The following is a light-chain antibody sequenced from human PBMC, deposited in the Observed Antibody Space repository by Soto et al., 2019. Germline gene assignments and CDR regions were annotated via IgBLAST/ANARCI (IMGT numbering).Light chain of an antibody. Sequence: QSALTQPPSASGTPGQWVTISCSGNNSNIGSNSVNWYQQFPGTAPALLIYNNNQRPSGVPDRFSDSKSGTSASLAISGLQSEDEADYFCAAWDDSLNGYVFGTGTKVTVL. CDR2: NNN. V-gene: IGLV1-44*01. CDR3: AAWDDSLNGYV. CDR1: NSNIGSNS. J-gene: IGLJ1*01.